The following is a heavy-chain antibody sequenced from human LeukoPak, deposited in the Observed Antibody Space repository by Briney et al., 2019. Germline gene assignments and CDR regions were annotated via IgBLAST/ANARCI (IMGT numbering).Heavy chain of an antibody. V-gene: IGHV4-59*01. Sequence: PSETLSLTCTVSGGSMNNYYRSWIPQSPGKGLEWVGYIYHTWSATYKPSLKSRVTLSLDTSKNQFSLRLNSVTAADTAVYYCARGRGDSKGTSFDFWGQGTLVTVSS. J-gene: IGHJ4*02. CDR1: GGSMNNYY. CDR3: ARGRGDSKGTSFDF. D-gene: IGHD3-22*01. CDR2: IYHTWSA.